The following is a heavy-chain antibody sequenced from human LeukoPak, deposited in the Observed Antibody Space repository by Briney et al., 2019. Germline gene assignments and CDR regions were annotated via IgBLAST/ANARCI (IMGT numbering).Heavy chain of an antibody. CDR3: ARRVVVVTAMLNWFDP. CDR2: IYYSGST. V-gene: IGHV4-39*01. CDR1: GGSISSSSYY. J-gene: IGHJ5*02. Sequence: SETLSLTCTVSGGSISSSSYYWGWIRQPPGKGLEWIGSIYYSGSTYYNPSLKSRVTISVDTSKNQFSLKLSSVTAADTAVYYCARRVVVVTAMLNWFDPWGQGTLVTVSS. D-gene: IGHD2-21*02.